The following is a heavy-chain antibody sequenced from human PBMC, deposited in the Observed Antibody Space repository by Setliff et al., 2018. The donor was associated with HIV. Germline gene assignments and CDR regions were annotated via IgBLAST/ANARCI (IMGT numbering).Heavy chain of an antibody. J-gene: IGHJ6*02. CDR1: GYTFTSYD. V-gene: IGHV1-8*02. Sequence: GPSVKVSCKASGYTFTSYDINWVRQATGQGLEWMGWMNPNSGNTGYAQKFQGRVTMTRNTSISTAYMELSSLRSEDTAVYYCARGSSWYWGYYYGMDVWGQGTTVTVSS. CDR3: ARGSSWYWGYYYGMDV. CDR2: MNPNSGNT. D-gene: IGHD6-13*01.